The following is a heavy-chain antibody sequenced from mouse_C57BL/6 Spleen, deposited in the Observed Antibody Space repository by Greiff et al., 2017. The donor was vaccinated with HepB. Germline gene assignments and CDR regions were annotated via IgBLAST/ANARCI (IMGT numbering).Heavy chain of an antibody. J-gene: IGHJ3*01. V-gene: IGHV1-26*01. CDR3: ARSNYDGSSPWFAY. D-gene: IGHD1-1*01. CDR1: GYTFTDYY. CDR2: INPNNGGT. Sequence: EVQLQQSGPELVKPGASVKISCKASGYTFTDYYMNWVKQSHGKSLEWIGDINPNNGGTSYNQKFKGKATLTVDKSSSTAYMELRSLTSEDSAVYYCARSNYDGSSPWFAYWGQGTLVTVSA.